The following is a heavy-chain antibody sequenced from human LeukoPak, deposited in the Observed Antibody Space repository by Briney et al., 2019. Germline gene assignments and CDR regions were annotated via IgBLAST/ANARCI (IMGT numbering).Heavy chain of an antibody. V-gene: IGHV1-18*01. D-gene: IGHD2-2*01. J-gene: IGHJ6*02. CDR2: ISAYNGNT. Sequence: ASVKVSCKASGYTFTSYAMHWMRQAPGQRLEWMGWISAYNGNTNYAQKLQGRVTMTTDTSTSTAYMELRSLRSDDTAVYYCARDIVVVPAAIGVGYYYYYGMDVWGQGTTVTVSS. CDR1: GYTFTSYA. CDR3: ARDIVVVPAAIGVGYYYYYGMDV.